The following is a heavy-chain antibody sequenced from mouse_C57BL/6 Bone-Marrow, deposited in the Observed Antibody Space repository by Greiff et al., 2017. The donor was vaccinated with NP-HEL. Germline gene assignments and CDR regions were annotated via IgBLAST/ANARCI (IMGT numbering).Heavy chain of an antibody. CDR2: INPGSGGT. V-gene: IGHV1-54*01. J-gene: IGHJ4*01. D-gene: IGHD1-1*01. CDR1: GYAFTNYL. Sequence: VQLQQSGAELVRPGTSVKVSCKASGYAFTNYLIEWVKQRPGQGLEWIGVINPGSGGTNYNEKFKGKATLTADKSSSTAYMQLSSLTSEDSAVYFCASLNYYGSSYEGPMDYWGQGTSVTVSS. CDR3: ASLNYYGSSYEGPMDY.